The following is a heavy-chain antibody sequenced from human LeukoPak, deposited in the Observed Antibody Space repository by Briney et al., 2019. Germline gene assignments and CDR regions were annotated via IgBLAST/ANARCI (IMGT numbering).Heavy chain of an antibody. CDR1: GASISTYY. D-gene: IGHD3-22*01. J-gene: IGHJ6*03. Sequence: PSETLSLTCTVSGASISTYYWSWLRQPPGKGLEWIGYIYYSGSTNYNPSLKSRVTISVDTSKNQFSLKLSSVTAADTAVYYCSGRNYYDSSGYFSNMDVWGKGTTVTVSS. V-gene: IGHV4-59*01. CDR2: IYYSGST. CDR3: SGRNYYDSSGYFSNMDV.